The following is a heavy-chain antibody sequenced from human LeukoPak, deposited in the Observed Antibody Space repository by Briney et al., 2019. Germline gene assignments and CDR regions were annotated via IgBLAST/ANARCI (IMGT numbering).Heavy chain of an antibody. J-gene: IGHJ6*03. V-gene: IGHV3-23*01. Sequence: GGSLRLSCAASGFTFSSYWMSWVRQAPGKGLEWVSGISGSGGSTFYADSVKGRFTISRDNSKNTLYLQMNSLRAEDTAVYYCAKEGDDYGDYDDYYYYMDVWGKGTTVTISS. CDR1: GFTFSSYW. CDR3: AKEGDDYGDYDDYYYYMDV. D-gene: IGHD4-17*01. CDR2: ISGSGGST.